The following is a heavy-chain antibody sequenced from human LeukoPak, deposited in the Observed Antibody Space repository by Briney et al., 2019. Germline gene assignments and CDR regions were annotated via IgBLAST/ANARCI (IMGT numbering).Heavy chain of an antibody. D-gene: IGHD3-16*01. CDR2: IYYSGGP. J-gene: IGHJ4*02. CDR3: ARHVGKWGFDF. Sequence: SETLSLTCTVSGGSITGYYWSWIRRPPGKGLEWIGYIYYSGGPKYNPSLKSRVTVSVDTSKNQFSLNLSSLTAADTAVYYCARHVGKWGFDFWGQGTLVTVFS. CDR1: GGSITGYY. V-gene: IGHV4-59*08.